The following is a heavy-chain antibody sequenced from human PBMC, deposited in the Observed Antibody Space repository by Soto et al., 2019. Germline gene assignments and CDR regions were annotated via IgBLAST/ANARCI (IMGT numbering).Heavy chain of an antibody. CDR2: IWYDGSNK. D-gene: IGHD3-10*01. CDR3: ARGFHYYGSGSYPWFDP. Sequence: VQLVESGGGVVQPGRSLRLSCAASGFTFSSYGMHWVRQAPGKGLEWVAVIWYDGSNKYYADSVKGRFTISRDNSKNTLYLQMNSLRAEDTAVYYCARGFHYYGSGSYPWFDPWGQGTLVTVSS. J-gene: IGHJ5*02. V-gene: IGHV3-33*01. CDR1: GFTFSSYG.